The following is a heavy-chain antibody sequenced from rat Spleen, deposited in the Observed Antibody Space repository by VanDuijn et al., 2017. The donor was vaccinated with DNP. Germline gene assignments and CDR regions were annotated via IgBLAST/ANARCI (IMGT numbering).Heavy chain of an antibody. CDR1: GVTFSDYS. CDR2: IVYDGSSS. D-gene: IGHD1-2*01. CDR3: KTHGSIATISTGSMDV. Sequence: EVQLVESGGGLVQPGRSLKLSCAASGVTFSDYSMAWVRQAPKKGLEWVATIVYDGSSSYYGDSVTGRFTISRDNAKSTLYLQMDSLRSEDTATYYCKTHGSIATISTGSMDVWGQGTSVTVSS. J-gene: IGHJ4*01. V-gene: IGHV5S10*01.